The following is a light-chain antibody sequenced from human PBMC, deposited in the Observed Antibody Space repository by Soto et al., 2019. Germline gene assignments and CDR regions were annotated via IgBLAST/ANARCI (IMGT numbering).Light chain of an antibody. CDR1: SSDVGTYNL. Sequence: QSVLTQPASVSGSPGQSITISCTGTSSDVGTYNLVSWYQQRPGKAPKLMIYEVTYRPSGVSNRFSGSKSGNTASLTISGLQSEDEADYYCSSYTSSSTLEVFGTGTKLTVL. V-gene: IGLV2-14*02. CDR2: EVT. J-gene: IGLJ1*01. CDR3: SSYTSSSTLEV.